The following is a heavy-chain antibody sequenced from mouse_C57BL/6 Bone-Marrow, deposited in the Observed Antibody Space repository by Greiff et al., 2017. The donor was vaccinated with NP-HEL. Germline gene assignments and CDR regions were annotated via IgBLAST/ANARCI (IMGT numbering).Heavy chain of an antibody. D-gene: IGHD1-1*01. CDR3: AKNNYGSSYASFAY. CDR2: IWRGGST. Sequence: VQLQQSGPGLVQPSQSLSITCTVSGFSLTSYGVHWVRQSPGKGLEWLGVIWRGGSTDYNAAFMSRLSITNDNSKSQVFFKMNSLQADDTAIYYCAKNNYGSSYASFAYWGQGTLVTVSA. CDR1: GFSLTSYG. V-gene: IGHV2-5*01. J-gene: IGHJ3*01.